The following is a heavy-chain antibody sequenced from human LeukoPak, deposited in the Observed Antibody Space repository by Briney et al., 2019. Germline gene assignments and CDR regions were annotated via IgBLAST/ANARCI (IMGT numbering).Heavy chain of an antibody. D-gene: IGHD5-18*01. CDR3: ARGGNGYSPFNP. CDR2: ISSSSSHT. J-gene: IGHJ5*02. CDR1: GFTLIDYY. V-gene: IGHV3-11*05. Sequence: GGSLRLSWAASGFTLIDYYMSWIRQAPGKGLEWISYISSSSSHTNYLESVKGRFTISRDNTKNSLYLQMNSLRAEDTAVYYCARGGNGYSPFNPWGQGTLVTVSS.